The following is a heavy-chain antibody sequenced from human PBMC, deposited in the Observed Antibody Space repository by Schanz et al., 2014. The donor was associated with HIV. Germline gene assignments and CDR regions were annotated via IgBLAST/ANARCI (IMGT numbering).Heavy chain of an antibody. CDR3: VKRGSEAYSDTWFADS. Sequence: DVQLVESGGGLVKRGGSLRLSCAASGFTFRETVVSWVRQAPGKGLEWIASISSTSTYRFYAASVKGRFTISRDNSEDTLYLQMNSLGVDDSAMYYCVKRGSEAYSDTWFADSWGQGTLVTVSS. CDR1: GFTFRETV. D-gene: IGHD3-10*01. V-gene: IGHV3-21*04. J-gene: IGHJ4*02. CDR2: ISSTSTYR.